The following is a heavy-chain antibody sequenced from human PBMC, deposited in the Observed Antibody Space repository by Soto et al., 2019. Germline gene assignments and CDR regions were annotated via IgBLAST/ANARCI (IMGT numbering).Heavy chain of an antibody. CDR1: RFTFSSYA. CDR3: AKDSFCSPDSCYVRPFDN. J-gene: IGHJ4*02. V-gene: IGHV3-23*01. Sequence: EVQLLESGGGLAQPGGSLRLSCAASRFTFSSYAMSWVRQAPGKGLEWVAGISGSGGSTNYADAVKGRFTISRDNSKNTLFLQMNSLRLEDTAVYYCAKDSFCSPDSCYVRPFDNWGQGTLVTVSS. D-gene: IGHD2-2*01. CDR2: ISGSGGST.